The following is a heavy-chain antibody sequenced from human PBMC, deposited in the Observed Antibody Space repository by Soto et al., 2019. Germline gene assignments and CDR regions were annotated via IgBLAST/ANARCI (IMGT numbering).Heavy chain of an antibody. Sequence: ASVKVSCKASGGTFSSYAISWVRQAPGQGLEWMGGIIPIFGTANYAQKFQGRVTITADESTSTAYMELSSLRSEDTAVYHCASSSPVQGGVLDYYGMDVWGQGTTVTVSS. D-gene: IGHD3-16*01. CDR1: GGTFSSYA. CDR3: ASSSPVQGGVLDYYGMDV. CDR2: IIPIFGTA. J-gene: IGHJ6*02. V-gene: IGHV1-69*13.